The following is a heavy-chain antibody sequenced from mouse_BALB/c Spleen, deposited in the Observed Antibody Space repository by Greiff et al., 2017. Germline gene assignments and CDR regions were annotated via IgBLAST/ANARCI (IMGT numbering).Heavy chain of an antibody. Sequence: EVHLVESGGGLVKPGGSLKLSCAASGFTFSDYYMYWVRQTPEKRLEWVATISDGGSYTYYPDSVKGRFTISRDNAKNNLYLQMSSLKSEDTAMYYCAREGYRGYAMDYWGQGTSVTVSS. V-gene: IGHV5-4*02. CDR2: ISDGGSYT. CDR1: GFTFSDYY. J-gene: IGHJ4*01. CDR3: AREGYRGYAMDY. D-gene: IGHD2-2*01.